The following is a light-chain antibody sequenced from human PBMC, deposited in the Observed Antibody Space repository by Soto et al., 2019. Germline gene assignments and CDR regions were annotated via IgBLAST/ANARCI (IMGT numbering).Light chain of an antibody. CDR2: AAS. CDR3: LQDHGFPLT. Sequence: AIQMTQSPSSLSASVGDRVTITCRATQAIREDLGWYQQKPGKAPKLLIYAASSLQSEVPSRFSGSGSCTDFTLTSSSLQPEDFATYFCLQDHGFPLTFGGGTKVEIK. J-gene: IGKJ4*01. V-gene: IGKV1-6*01. CDR1: QAIRED.